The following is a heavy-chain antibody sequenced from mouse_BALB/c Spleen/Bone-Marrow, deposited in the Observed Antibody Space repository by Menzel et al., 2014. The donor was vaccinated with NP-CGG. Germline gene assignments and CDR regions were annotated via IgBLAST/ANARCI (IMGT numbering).Heavy chain of an antibody. CDR3: ARRYFVHWYFDV. CDR2: INPGTGDT. CDR1: GYAFTNYL. J-gene: IGHJ1*01. Sequence: VKLQESGAELVRPGTSVKVSCKASGYAFTNYLIEWVKQRPGQGLEWIGVINPGTGDTNYNEKFKGKATLTADKSSNTAYMQFSSLTSDDSAVYFSARRYFVHWYFDVWGAGTTVTVSS. V-gene: IGHV1-54*01.